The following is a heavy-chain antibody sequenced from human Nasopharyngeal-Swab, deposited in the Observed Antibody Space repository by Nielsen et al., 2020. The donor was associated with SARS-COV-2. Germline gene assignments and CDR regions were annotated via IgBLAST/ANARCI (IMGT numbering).Heavy chain of an antibody. Sequence: GESLKISCAASGFTFSSYGMHWVRQAPGKGLEWVAVISYDGSNKYYADSVKGRFTISRDNSKNTLYLQMNSLRAEDTAVYYCARDLDNWGQGTLVTVSS. J-gene: IGHJ4*02. CDR1: GFTFSSYG. V-gene: IGHV3-30*03. CDR3: ARDLDN. CDR2: ISYDGSNK.